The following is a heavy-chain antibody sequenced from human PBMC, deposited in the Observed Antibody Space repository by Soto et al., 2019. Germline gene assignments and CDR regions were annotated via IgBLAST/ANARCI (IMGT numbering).Heavy chain of an antibody. V-gene: IGHV3-30-3*01. D-gene: IGHD6-25*01. J-gene: IGHJ4*02. CDR3: ARDRLFDY. Sequence: QPGGSLRLSCAASGFTFSSYAMHWVRQAPGKGLEWVAVISYDGSNRYYADSVKGRFTISRDNSKNTLYLQMNSLRAEDTAVYYCARDRLFDYWGQGTLVTVSS. CDR2: ISYDGSNR. CDR1: GFTFSSYA.